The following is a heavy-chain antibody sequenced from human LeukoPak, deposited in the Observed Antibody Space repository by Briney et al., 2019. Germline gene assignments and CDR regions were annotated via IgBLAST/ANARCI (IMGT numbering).Heavy chain of an antibody. J-gene: IGHJ6*03. CDR1: GFTFSSYA. CDR3: AREGREDYYYYMDV. V-gene: IGHV3-30*04. CDR2: ISYDGSNK. Sequence: PGGSLRLSCAASGFTFSSYAMHWVRQAPGKGLEWVAVISYDGSNKYYADSVKGRFTISRDNSKNTLYLQMNSLRAEDTAVYYCAREGREDYYYYMDVWGKGTTVTVSS.